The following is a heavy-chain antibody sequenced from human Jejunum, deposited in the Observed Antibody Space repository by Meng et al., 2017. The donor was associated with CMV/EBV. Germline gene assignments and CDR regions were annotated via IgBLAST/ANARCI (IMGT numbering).Heavy chain of an antibody. CDR3: ARDLSGYYSFVDY. CDR1: GYTFTSYD. V-gene: IGHV1-2*06. D-gene: IGHD3-22*01. CDR2: INPNNGGA. Sequence: QVQLVQFGGEVKKPGASVKVSCKASGYTFTSYDINWVRQGTGQGLEWMGRINPNNGGANYAQQFQGRVTMTTDTSISTAYMELSRLRSDDTAVYYCARDLSGYYSFVDYWGQGTLVTVSS. J-gene: IGHJ4*02.